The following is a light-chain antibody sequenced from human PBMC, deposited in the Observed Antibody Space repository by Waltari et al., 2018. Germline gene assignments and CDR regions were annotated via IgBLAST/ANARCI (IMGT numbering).Light chain of an antibody. V-gene: IGKV3-15*01. CDR1: QTVSSS. J-gene: IGKJ1*01. CDR3: QQYKTWPET. CDR2: GAS. Sequence: EVVLIQSPVTLSASPGERATLSCRASQTVSSSLAWYQQKPGQAPRLLIYGASTRATGIPARFSGSGSETEFTLTISSLQSEDFALYYCQQYKTWPETFGQGTKVEIK.